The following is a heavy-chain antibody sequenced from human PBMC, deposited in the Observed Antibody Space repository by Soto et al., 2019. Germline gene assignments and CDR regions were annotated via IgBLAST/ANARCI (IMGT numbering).Heavy chain of an antibody. CDR2: INQSGST. CDR1: GESLSAYY. CDR3: ARGTVYVPFLFPCLDI. D-gene: IGHD3-10*02. V-gene: IGHV4-34*01. J-gene: IGHJ6*02. Sequence: SETLSLTCAVYGESLSAYYWTWIRQPPGKGLEWIGEINQSGSTNYNPSLKSRGTMSAATSKKHFSLKVTSVTAADTAVYYCARGTVYVPFLFPCLDIWGQEATVAVSS.